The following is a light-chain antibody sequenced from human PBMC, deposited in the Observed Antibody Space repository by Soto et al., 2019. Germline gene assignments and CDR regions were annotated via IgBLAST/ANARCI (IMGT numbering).Light chain of an antibody. CDR1: QSISSW. V-gene: IGKV1-5*01. CDR3: QQYNNWPLLT. CDR2: DAS. J-gene: IGKJ4*01. Sequence: DIQMTQSPATLSASVGDRVTITCRASQSISSWLSWDQQKPGKAPKLLIYDASSLESGVPSRFSGSGTGTEFTLTISSLQSEDFAVYYCQQYNNWPLLTFGGGTKVDIK.